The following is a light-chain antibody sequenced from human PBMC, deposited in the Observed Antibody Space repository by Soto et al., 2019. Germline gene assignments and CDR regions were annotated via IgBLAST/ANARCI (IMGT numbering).Light chain of an antibody. Sequence: DIHLTQSPSFLSASVGDRVTITCRPSQAVPNNMAWYQQKPGKPPKLLIYEESTLHSGVPSRFSGRKSGKQFTLTIDSLQPEDFATYYCQQLSRYLITSGGGTKVEIX. CDR3: QQLSRYLIT. J-gene: IGKJ4*01. CDR2: EES. CDR1: QAVPNN. V-gene: IGKV1-9*01.